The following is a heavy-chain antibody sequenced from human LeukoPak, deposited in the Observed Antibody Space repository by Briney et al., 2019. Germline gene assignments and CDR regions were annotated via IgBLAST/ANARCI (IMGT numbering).Heavy chain of an antibody. CDR3: ATSFGAIRGY. Sequence: ETLSLTCTVSGGSISSSSYYWGWIRQPPGQGLEWVSSITTTGGSIYYADSVRGRFTISRDNAKNSLYLQMNSLRAEDTAVYYCATSFGAIRGYWGQGTLVSVSS. CDR2: ITTTGGSI. CDR1: GGSISSSS. J-gene: IGHJ4*02. V-gene: IGHV3-21*01. D-gene: IGHD3-10*01.